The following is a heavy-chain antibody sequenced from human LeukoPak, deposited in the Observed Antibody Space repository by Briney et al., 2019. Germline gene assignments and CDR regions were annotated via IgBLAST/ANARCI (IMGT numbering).Heavy chain of an antibody. Sequence: PGGSLRLSCAGSGFTFNNAWMSWVRQAPGTGREWVGRIKRIADGGTTDYAASVKGRFTISRDDSKNTLFLQMSSLKTEDTALYYCTADVPGSNYPFDYWGQGTLVTVSS. V-gene: IGHV3-15*01. J-gene: IGHJ4*02. D-gene: IGHD5-24*01. CDR2: IKRIADGGTT. CDR1: GFTFNNAW. CDR3: TADVPGSNYPFDY.